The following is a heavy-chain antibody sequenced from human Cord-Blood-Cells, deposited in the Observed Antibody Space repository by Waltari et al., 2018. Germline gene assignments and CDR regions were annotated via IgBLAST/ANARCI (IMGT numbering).Heavy chain of an antibody. V-gene: IGHV1-24*01. Sequence: QVHLVQSGAEVKKPGASVKVPCKVSGSTLTELSMHRVRQGPGKGIEWMGFFNPEDGETIYAEKSQGSVTTTDDTSKDTAYKELSRLRLEHTVVYYCATATVTQYYYYYGMDVWGQGTTVTV. D-gene: IGHD4-4*01. CDR3: ATATVTQYYYYYGMDV. CDR2: FNPEDGET. J-gene: IGHJ6*02. CDR1: GSTLTELS.